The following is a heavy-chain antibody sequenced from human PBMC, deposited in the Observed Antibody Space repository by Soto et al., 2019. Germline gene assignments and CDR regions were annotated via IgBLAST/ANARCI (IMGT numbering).Heavy chain of an antibody. J-gene: IGHJ4*02. V-gene: IGHV3-21*01. Sequence: PGGSLRLSCAASGFTFSSYSMNWVRQAPGKGLEWVSSISSSSSYIYYVDSVKGRFTISRDNAKNSLYLQMNSLRAEDTAVYYCARVPEGGDCYFDYWGQGTLVTVSS. CDR1: GFTFSSYS. CDR3: ARVPEGGDCYFDY. CDR2: ISSSSSYI. D-gene: IGHD2-21*02.